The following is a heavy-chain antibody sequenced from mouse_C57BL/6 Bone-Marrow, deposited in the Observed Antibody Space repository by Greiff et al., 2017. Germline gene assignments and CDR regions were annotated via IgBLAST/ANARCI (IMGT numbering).Heavy chain of an antibody. J-gene: IGHJ3*01. D-gene: IGHD2-4*01. V-gene: IGHV1-9*01. CDR1: GYTFTGSW. CDR2: ILPGSGSP. CDR3: ARRCIYYDYDEGAY. Sequence: VQLQQSGAELMKPGASVKLSCKATGYTFTGSWIEWVKQRPGHGLEWIGVILPGSGSPNYNEKFKGKATFTVATSSITAYIHLISLPTEDSAIXYCARRCIYYDYDEGAYWGQGTLVTVSA.